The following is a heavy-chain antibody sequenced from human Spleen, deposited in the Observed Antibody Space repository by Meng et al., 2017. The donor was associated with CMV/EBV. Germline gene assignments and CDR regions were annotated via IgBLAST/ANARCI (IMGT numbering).Heavy chain of an antibody. CDR2: INPNSGGT. Sequence: ASGYTFNGYYMHWVRQAPGQGLEWMGWINPNSGGTNYAQKFQGRVTMTRDTSISTAYMELSRLRSDDTAVYYCARVIVVVGATALDYWGQGTLVTVSS. J-gene: IGHJ4*02. CDR3: ARVIVVVGATALDY. V-gene: IGHV1-2*02. CDR1: GYTFNGYY. D-gene: IGHD1-26*01.